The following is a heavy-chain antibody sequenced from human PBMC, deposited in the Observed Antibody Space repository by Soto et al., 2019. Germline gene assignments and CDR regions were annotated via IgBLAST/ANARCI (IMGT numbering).Heavy chain of an antibody. CDR2: ISGSGGST. CDR1: GFTFSSYA. J-gene: IGHJ4*02. D-gene: IGHD3-16*01. CDR3: AKEPGKGVLGNFDY. V-gene: IGHV3-23*01. Sequence: PGGSLRLSCAASGFTFSSYAMSWVRQAPGKGLEWVSAISGSGGSTYYADSVKGRFTISRDNAKKSLYLQMSSLRAEDTALYYSAKEPGKGVLGNFDYWGLGTLVTVSS.